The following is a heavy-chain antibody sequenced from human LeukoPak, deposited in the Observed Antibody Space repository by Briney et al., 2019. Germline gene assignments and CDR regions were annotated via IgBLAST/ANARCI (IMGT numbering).Heavy chain of an antibody. CDR1: GYTFTTYY. D-gene: IGHD6-13*01. Sequence: GASVKVSCKASGYTFTTYYMHWVRQAPGQGLERMGIINPSGGSTTYAQKFQGRVTMTRDTSTSTVYMELSSLRSEDTAVYYCARVLGGSSWYNPNDYWGQGTLVTVSS. V-gene: IGHV1-46*01. CDR3: ARVLGGSSWYNPNDY. CDR2: INPSGGST. J-gene: IGHJ4*02.